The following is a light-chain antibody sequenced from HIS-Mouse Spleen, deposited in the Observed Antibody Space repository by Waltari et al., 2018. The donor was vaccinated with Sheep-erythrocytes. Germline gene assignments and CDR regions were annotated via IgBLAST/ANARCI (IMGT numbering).Light chain of an antibody. CDR3: SSYAGSNNWV. CDR1: STDVGGYHY. Sequence: QSALTQPPSASGSPAQAVTISCTGTSTDVGGYHYVPWYQQHPCKAPKLMIYEVSKRPSGVPDRFSGSKSGNTASLTVSGLQAEDDADYYCSSYAGSNNWVFGGGTKLTVL. CDR2: EVS. J-gene: IGLJ3*02. V-gene: IGLV2-8*01.